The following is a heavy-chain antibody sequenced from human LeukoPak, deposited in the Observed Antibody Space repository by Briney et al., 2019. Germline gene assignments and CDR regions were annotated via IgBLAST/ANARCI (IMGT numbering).Heavy chain of an antibody. V-gene: IGHV3-48*02. Sequence: GGSLRLSCAASGFTFSTYKMNWVRQAPGKGLEWVSYIDSSNSPIYYADSVKGRFTISRDNGKNSLYLQMNSLRDEDTAVYYCARDRCSGGSCYFDYWGRGTLVTVSS. D-gene: IGHD2-15*01. J-gene: IGHJ4*02. CDR3: ARDRCSGGSCYFDY. CDR2: IDSSNSPI. CDR1: GFTFSTYK.